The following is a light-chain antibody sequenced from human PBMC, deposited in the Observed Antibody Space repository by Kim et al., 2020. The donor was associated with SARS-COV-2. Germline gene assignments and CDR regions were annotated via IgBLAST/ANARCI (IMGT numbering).Light chain of an antibody. CDR3: QQYGRSPGYT. J-gene: IGKJ2*01. Sequence: SPGERATRSCRASQSVSSNDLAWYQQKVGQAPRLLIYAASSRATGIPDRFSGSGSQTDFTLTINGLEPEDFAVYYCQQYGRSPGYTFGQGTKLEI. V-gene: IGKV3-20*01. CDR1: QSVSSND. CDR2: AAS.